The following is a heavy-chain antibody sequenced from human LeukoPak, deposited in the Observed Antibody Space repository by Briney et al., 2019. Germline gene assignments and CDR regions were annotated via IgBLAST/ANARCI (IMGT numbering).Heavy chain of an antibody. J-gene: IGHJ4*02. Sequence: GGSLRLSCAASGFTFSSYSMNWVRQAPGKGLEWVSYISSSSSTIYYADSVRGRFTISRDNAQTSLYLQMNSLRAEDTAIYFCAGGSSVNSYYFDCWGQGTLVTVSS. D-gene: IGHD3-22*01. V-gene: IGHV3-48*04. CDR1: GFTFSSYS. CDR3: AGGSSVNSYYFDC. CDR2: ISSSSSTI.